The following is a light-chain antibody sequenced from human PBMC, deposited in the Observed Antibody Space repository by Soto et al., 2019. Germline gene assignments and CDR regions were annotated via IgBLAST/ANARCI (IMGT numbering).Light chain of an antibody. CDR3: SSSTTSSTL. CDR1: SSDIGGYNY. Sequence: QSALTQPASVSGSPGQSITISCTGTSSDIGGYNYVSWYQQYPGKAPKLMIYDVSNRPSGVSNRFSGSKSGNTASLTISGLQAEDEADYYCSSSTTSSTLFGTGTKLTVL. J-gene: IGLJ1*01. V-gene: IGLV2-14*03. CDR2: DVS.